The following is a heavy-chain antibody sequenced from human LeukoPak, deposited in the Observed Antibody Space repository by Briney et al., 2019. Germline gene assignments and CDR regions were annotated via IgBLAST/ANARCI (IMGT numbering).Heavy chain of an antibody. CDR1: GGSISSGSYY. V-gene: IGHV4-61*02. Sequence: SETLSLTCTVSGGSISSGSYYWSWIRQPAGKGLEWIGRIYTSGSTNYNPSLKSRDTISVDTSKNQFSLKLSSVTSADTAVYYCASPKYDYGAYEEDYWGQGTLVTVSS. CDR2: IYTSGST. CDR3: ASPKYDYGAYEEDY. J-gene: IGHJ4*02. D-gene: IGHD4-17*01.